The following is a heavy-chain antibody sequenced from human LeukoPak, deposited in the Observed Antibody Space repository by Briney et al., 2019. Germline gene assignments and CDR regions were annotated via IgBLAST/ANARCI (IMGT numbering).Heavy chain of an antibody. D-gene: IGHD6-13*01. CDR1: GGSISSHY. CDR2: IYYSGST. Sequence: PSETLSLTCTVSGGSISSHYWSWIRQPPGKGLEWIGYIYYSGSTNYNPSLKSRVTILLDTSKNQFSLKLSSVTAADTAVYYCARGAHPPYSSSWYNYWGQGTLVTVSS. CDR3: ARGAHPPYSSSWYNY. J-gene: IGHJ4*02. V-gene: IGHV4-59*11.